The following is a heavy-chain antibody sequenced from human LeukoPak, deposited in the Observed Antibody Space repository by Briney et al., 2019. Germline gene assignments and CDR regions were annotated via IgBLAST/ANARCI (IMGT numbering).Heavy chain of an antibody. J-gene: IGHJ4*02. Sequence: GGSLRLSCEASGFTFSNYAMSWVRQAPGRGLEWVSTISSGGRNTHYADSVQGRFTISRDDSKNTLHLQMSSLRVEDTAVYYCVKDVGEVFFDYWGQGTLVTVSS. CDR2: ISSGGRNT. V-gene: IGHV3-23*01. D-gene: IGHD1-14*01. CDR1: GFTFSNYA. CDR3: VKDVGEVFFDY.